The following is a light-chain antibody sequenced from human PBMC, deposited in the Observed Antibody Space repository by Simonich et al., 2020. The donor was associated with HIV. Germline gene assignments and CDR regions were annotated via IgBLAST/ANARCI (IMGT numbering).Light chain of an antibody. J-gene: IGKJ4*01. Sequence: EIVMTQAPASLSVSTGERATLACRASQSVSSTLAWYQQKAGQAPRLLIYGASTRATVIPARFSGSGSGTEFTLTISSMQSEDFAVYYCQQYNSWPTFGGGTRVEI. CDR1: QSVSST. CDR2: GAS. V-gene: IGKV3-15*01. CDR3: QQYNSWPT.